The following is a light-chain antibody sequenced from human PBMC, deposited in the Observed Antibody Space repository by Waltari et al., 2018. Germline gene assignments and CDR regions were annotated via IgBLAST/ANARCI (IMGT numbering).Light chain of an antibody. CDR3: QVWHAAIDPGV. V-gene: IGLV3-21*04. CDR1: NLGSYS. CDR2: YDS. J-gene: IGLJ1*01. Sequence: SYVLTQPPSVSVAPGETARITCGGDNLGSYSGHWYQQKPGQAPVLVIFYDSDRPSGIPERFSGSNSGNTATLTITRVEAGDEANYYCQVWHAAIDPGVFGTGTEVSVL.